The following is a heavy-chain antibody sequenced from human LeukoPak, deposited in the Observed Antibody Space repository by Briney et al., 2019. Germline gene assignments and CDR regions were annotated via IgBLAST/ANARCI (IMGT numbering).Heavy chain of an antibody. CDR3: TRDRYTYADFDY. Sequence: GGSLRLSCAASGFTFSNYWMHWVRQAPGKGLVWVSHINSDGSSTTYADSVKGRFTISRDNAKNTLYLQMNSLRAEDTAVYYCTRDRYTYADFDYWGQGILVTVSS. J-gene: IGHJ4*02. D-gene: IGHD5-18*01. CDR1: GFTFSNYW. CDR2: INSDGSST. V-gene: IGHV3-74*01.